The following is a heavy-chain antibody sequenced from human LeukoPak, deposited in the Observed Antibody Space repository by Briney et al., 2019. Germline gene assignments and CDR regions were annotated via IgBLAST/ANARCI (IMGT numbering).Heavy chain of an antibody. CDR2: IYPGDSDT. CDR1: GYSFTSYW. J-gene: IGHJ4*02. V-gene: IGHV5-51*07. Sequence: GASLKISCKASGYSFTSYWIGWVHQMPGKGLEWIGIIYPGDSDTTYSPSFQGQITISADKSTSTVYLQWSSLKASDGALYYCARNHGSSGYSFDYWGQGTLVTVSS. CDR3: ARNHGSSGYSFDY. D-gene: IGHD3-22*01.